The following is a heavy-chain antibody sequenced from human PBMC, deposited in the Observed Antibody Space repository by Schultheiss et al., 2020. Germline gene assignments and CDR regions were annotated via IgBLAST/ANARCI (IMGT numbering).Heavy chain of an antibody. CDR2: INAGNGNK. Sequence: ASVTVSGKASGYTFTSYAMHWVRQAPGQRLEWMGWINAGNGNKKYSQKFQGRVTITRDTSASTAYMELSSLRSEDTAVYYCARSGVPSKSFWSGYDADYYYGMDVWGQGTTVTVSS. CDR3: ARSGVPSKSFWSGYDADYYYGMDV. V-gene: IGHV1-3*01. D-gene: IGHD3-3*01. CDR1: GYTFTSYA. J-gene: IGHJ6*02.